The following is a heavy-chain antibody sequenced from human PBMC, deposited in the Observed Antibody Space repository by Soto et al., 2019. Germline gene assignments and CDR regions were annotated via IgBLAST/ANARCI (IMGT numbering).Heavy chain of an antibody. V-gene: IGHV3-33*01. CDR2: IWYDGSNK. J-gene: IGHJ5*02. CDR1: GFTFSSYG. D-gene: IGHD2-21*02. CDR3: ARGERAFGGGDCYSS. Sequence: QVQLVESGGGVVQPGRSLRLSCAASGFTFSSYGMHWVRQAPGKGLEWVAVIWYDGSNKYYADSVKGRFTISRDNSKNTLYLQMNSLRAEDTAVYYCARGERAFGGGDCYSSWGQGTLVTVSS.